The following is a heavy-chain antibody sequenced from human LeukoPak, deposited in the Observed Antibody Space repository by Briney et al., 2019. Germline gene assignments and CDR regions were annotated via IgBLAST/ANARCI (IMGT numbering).Heavy chain of an antibody. CDR1: GGSISSYY. CDR3: ARGNYDFWSGYYPY. CDR2: IYYSGST. V-gene: IGHV4-59*01. Sequence: SETLSLTCTVSGGSISSYYWSWIRQPPGKGLEWIGYIYYSGSTNYNPSLKSRVTISVDTSKNQFPLKLSSVTAADTAVYYCARGNYDFWSGYYPYWGQGTLVTVSS. J-gene: IGHJ4*02. D-gene: IGHD3-3*01.